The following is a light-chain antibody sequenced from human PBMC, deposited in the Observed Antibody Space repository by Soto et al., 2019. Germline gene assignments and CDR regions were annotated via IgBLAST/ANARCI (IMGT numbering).Light chain of an antibody. J-gene: IGLJ3*02. CDR2: RNN. CDR3: AAWDDSLSGRV. V-gene: IGLV1-47*01. Sequence: QSVLTQPPSVSAAPGQKVTVSCSGSRSNIGNNYVSWYQHLPGTAPKLLIYRNNQRPSGVPDRFSGSKSGTSASLAISGLRSEDEADYYCAAWDDSLSGRVFGGGTKLTVL. CDR1: RSNIGNNY.